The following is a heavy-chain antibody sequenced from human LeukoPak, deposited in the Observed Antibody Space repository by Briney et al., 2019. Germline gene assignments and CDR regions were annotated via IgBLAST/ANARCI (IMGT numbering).Heavy chain of an antibody. D-gene: IGHD6-19*01. CDR2: ISSSGST. CDR3: ARPSSGWYGDI. CDR1: GGSISSYY. Sequence: SENLSLTCNVSGGSISSYYWSWIRQPAGNKLEWIGRISSSGSTDYNPSLKSRLTMSVETSKNRLHLRLDSVAAADTAVYYCARPSSGWYGDIWGQGTMVSVSS. J-gene: IGHJ3*02. V-gene: IGHV4-4*07.